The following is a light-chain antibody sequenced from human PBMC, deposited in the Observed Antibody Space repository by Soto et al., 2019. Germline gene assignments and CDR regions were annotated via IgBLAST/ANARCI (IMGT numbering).Light chain of an antibody. Sequence: EIVLTQSPATLFLSPGERATLSCRASQSVSRYLAWYQQKPGQAPRLLIYDASNRATGIPARFSGSGSGTVVTLTISSLEPEDFAVYYCQHRSNWPPYTCGQGTKLDIK. CDR2: DAS. V-gene: IGKV3-11*01. J-gene: IGKJ2*01. CDR1: QSVSRY. CDR3: QHRSNWPPYT.